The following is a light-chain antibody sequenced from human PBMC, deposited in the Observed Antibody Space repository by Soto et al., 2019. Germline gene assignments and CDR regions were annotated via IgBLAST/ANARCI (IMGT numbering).Light chain of an antibody. Sequence: EIVMTQYPATLSVSPGQRATLSCRASQSVSSNLAWYQQRPGQAPRLLMYGASTRAAGIPARFSGSVSGTGFTLTISSLQSEDFAVYHCQQYNNWPWTFGQGTKVDIK. CDR3: QQYNNWPWT. CDR1: QSVSSN. CDR2: GAS. V-gene: IGKV3-15*01. J-gene: IGKJ1*01.